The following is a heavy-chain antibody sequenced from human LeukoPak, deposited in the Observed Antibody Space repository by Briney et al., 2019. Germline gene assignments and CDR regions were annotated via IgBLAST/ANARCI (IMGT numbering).Heavy chain of an antibody. D-gene: IGHD2-2*01. CDR2: MNPNSGNT. CDR1: GYTFTSYD. J-gene: IGHJ5*02. Sequence: ASVKVSCKASGYTFTSYDINWVRQATGQGLEWMGWMNPNSGNTGYAQKFQGRVTMTRNTSISTAYMELSSLRSDDTAVYYCARGFVVVPAASRIGFDPWGQGTLVTVSS. CDR3: ARGFVVVPAASRIGFDP. V-gene: IGHV1-8*01.